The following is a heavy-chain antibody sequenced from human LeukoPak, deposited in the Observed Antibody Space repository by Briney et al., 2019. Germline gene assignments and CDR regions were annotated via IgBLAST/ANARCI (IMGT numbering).Heavy chain of an antibody. CDR2: MNPSSGKT. CDR3: ARGRPGPAGAGTYDF. J-gene: IGHJ4*02. D-gene: IGHD6-13*01. CDR1: GYTFTTSD. Sequence: ASVTVSCTASGYTFTTSDINWVRQATGQGLEWMGWMNPSSGKTVSAQKFQGRLTMTKNTSTSTAYMEVTGLKFKDTAIYYCARGRPGPAGAGTYDFWGQGTLISVSS. V-gene: IGHV1-8*01.